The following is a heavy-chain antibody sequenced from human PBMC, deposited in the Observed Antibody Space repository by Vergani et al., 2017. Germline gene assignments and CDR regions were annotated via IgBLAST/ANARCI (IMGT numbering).Heavy chain of an antibody. CDR1: GGSFSGYY. CDR2: INHSGST. V-gene: IGHV4-34*01. J-gene: IGHJ3*02. CDR3: ARAGFGRNSDAFDI. D-gene: IGHD4-23*01. Sequence: QVQLQQWGAGLLKPSETLSLPCAVYGGSFSGYYWSWLRQPPGKGLDWIGEINHSGSTHYNPSLKSRVTISVDTSKNHFSLKLSAVTAADTAVYYCARAGFGRNSDAFDIWGQGTMVTVSS.